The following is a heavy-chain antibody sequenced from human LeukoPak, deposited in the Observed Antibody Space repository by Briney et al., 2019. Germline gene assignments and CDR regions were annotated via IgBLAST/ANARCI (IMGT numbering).Heavy chain of an antibody. CDR1: GFTFSTYA. CDR2: IWFDGSEQ. V-gene: IGHV3-33*01. J-gene: IGHJ1*01. CDR3: AREGDSRWGELSP. D-gene: IGHD3-16*02. Sequence: GRSLRLSCAASGFTFSTYAIHWVRQAPGKGLEWVAVIWFDGSEQYYEDSVKGRFIISRDNSKSTSNLQLNSLRAEDTAVYYCAREGDSRWGELSPWGQGTLVTVSS.